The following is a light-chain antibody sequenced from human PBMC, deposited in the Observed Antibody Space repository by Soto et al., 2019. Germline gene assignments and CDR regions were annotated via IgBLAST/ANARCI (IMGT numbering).Light chain of an antibody. CDR2: KAS. V-gene: IGKV1-5*03. Sequence: DIQMTQSPSTLSASVGDRVTITCRASQSISSWLAWYQQKPGKAPKLLIYKASSLESGVPSRFSGSGSGTEFTLTISSLQPDDFATYYCQQYNSYPVPFGQGTSWRSN. CDR3: QQYNSYPVP. J-gene: IGKJ2*01. CDR1: QSISSW.